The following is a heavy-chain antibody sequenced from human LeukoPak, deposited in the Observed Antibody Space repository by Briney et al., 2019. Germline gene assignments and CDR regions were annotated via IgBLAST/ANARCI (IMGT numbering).Heavy chain of an antibody. CDR1: GFTFSSYA. D-gene: IGHD3-22*01. Sequence: PGGSLRLSCAASGFTFSSYAMHWVRQAPGKGLEWVAVISYDGSNKYYADSVKGRFTISRDNSKNTLYLQMNSLRAEDTAVYYCARDPPTYYYDSSGYLDYWGQGTLVTVSS. J-gene: IGHJ4*02. CDR2: ISYDGSNK. V-gene: IGHV3-30-3*01. CDR3: ARDPPTYYYDSSGYLDY.